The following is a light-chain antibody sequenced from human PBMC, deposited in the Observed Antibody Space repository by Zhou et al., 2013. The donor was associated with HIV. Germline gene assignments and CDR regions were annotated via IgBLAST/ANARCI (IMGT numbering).Light chain of an antibody. CDR1: QSVARF. V-gene: IGKV3-15*01. Sequence: EIVLTQSPATLSLSPGERATLSCRASQSVARFLAWYQQKPGQAPRLLIYGASSRATGVPARFSGSGSGTEFTLTISSMQSEDFAVYYCQQYNNGPRTFGQGTKLDIK. CDR3: QQYNNGPRT. J-gene: IGKJ2*01. CDR2: GAS.